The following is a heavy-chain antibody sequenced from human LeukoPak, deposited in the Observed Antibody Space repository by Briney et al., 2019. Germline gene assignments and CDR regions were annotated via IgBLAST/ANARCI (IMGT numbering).Heavy chain of an antibody. Sequence: QPGASLRLSCAASGFTFSSYAVSWVRQAPGKGLEWVSAISGSGGSTYYADSVKGRFTISRDNSKNTLYLQMNSLRAEDTAVYYCALGVRGVTFDYWGQGTLVTVSS. CDR1: GFTFSSYA. CDR2: ISGSGGST. D-gene: IGHD3-10*01. J-gene: IGHJ4*02. CDR3: ALGVRGVTFDY. V-gene: IGHV3-23*01.